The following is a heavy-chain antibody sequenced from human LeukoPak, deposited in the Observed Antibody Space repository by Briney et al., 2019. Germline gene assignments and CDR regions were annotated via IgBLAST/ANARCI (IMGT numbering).Heavy chain of an antibody. D-gene: IGHD3-22*01. CDR2: ISYDGSNK. CDR3: AKPYYYDSSGCDY. J-gene: IGHJ4*02. V-gene: IGHV3-30*18. Sequence: PGGSLRLSCAASGFTFSSYGKHWVRQAPGKGLEWVAVISYDGSNKYYADSVKGRFTISRDNSKNTLYLQMNSLRAEDTAVYYCAKPYYYDSSGCDYWGQGTLVTVSS. CDR1: GFTFSSYG.